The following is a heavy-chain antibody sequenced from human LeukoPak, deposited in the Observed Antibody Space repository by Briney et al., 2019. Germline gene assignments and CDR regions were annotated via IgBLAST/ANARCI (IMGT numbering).Heavy chain of an antibody. CDR1: GFTFSDYY. V-gene: IGHV3-11*04. D-gene: IGHD6-19*01. CDR3: ARDRSINERIAVAGTGDNWFDP. J-gene: IGHJ5*02. Sequence: GGSLRLSCAASGFTFSDYYMSWIRQAPGKGLEWLSYTSYTGETIYYEDSVKGRFTFSRDNAKNSLYLQIDRLRAEDTAVYYCARDRSINERIAVAGTGDNWFDPWGQGTLVTVSS. CDR2: TSYTGETI.